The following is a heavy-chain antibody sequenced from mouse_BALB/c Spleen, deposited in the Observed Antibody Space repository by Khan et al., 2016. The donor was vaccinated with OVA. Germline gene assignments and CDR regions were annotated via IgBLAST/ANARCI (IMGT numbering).Heavy chain of an antibody. D-gene: IGHD1-2*01. CDR2: ISYSGST. J-gene: IGHJ2*01. Sequence: QLKESGPGLVKPSQSLSLTCTVTCYSITSGYGWNWIRQFPGNKLEWMGYISYSGSTNYNPSLKSRISITRDTSNNQFFLPLKSVTTEDTATYYCARTARIKYWGQGTTLTVSS. V-gene: IGHV3-2*02. CDR3: ARTARIKY. CDR1: CYSITSGYG.